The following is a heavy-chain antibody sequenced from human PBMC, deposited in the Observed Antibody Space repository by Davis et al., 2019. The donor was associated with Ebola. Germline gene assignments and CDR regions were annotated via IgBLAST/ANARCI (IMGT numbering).Heavy chain of an antibody. Sequence: SLRLSCAASGFTFSNYAMHWVRQAPGKGLEWVAVISYDGSNKYYADSVKGRFTISRDNSKNTLYLQMNSLRAEDTAVYYCARDHCSSTSCFYYYYGMDVWGQGTTVTVSS. CDR3: ARDHCSSTSCFYYYYGMDV. D-gene: IGHD2-2*01. V-gene: IGHV3-30-3*01. J-gene: IGHJ6*02. CDR2: ISYDGSNK. CDR1: GFTFSNYA.